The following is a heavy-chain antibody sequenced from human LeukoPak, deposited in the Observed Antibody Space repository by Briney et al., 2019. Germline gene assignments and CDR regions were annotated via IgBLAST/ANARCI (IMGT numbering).Heavy chain of an antibody. D-gene: IGHD3-22*01. CDR3: AREATDSSGYYFDY. CDR1: GFTFSSYS. Sequence: GGSLRLSCAASGFTFSSYSMNWVRQAPGKGLEWVSYISNSSSTIYYADSVKGRFTISRDNAKNSLYLQMNSLRAEDTAVYYCAREATDSSGYYFDYWGQGTLVTVSS. CDR2: ISNSSSTI. V-gene: IGHV3-48*01. J-gene: IGHJ4*02.